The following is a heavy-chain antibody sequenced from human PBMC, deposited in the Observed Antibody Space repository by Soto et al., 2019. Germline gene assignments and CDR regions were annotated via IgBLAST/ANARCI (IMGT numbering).Heavy chain of an antibody. CDR2: ISGSGGST. V-gene: IGHV3-23*01. Sequence: GGSLRLSCAASGFTFSSYAMSWVRQAPGKGLEWVSAISGSGGSTYYADSVKGRFTISRDNSKNTLYLQMNSLRAEDTAVYYCAKAGTYVLRYFDWLAHFDYWGQGTLVTVSS. CDR1: GFTFSSYA. J-gene: IGHJ4*02. CDR3: AKAGTYVLRYFDWLAHFDY. D-gene: IGHD3-9*01.